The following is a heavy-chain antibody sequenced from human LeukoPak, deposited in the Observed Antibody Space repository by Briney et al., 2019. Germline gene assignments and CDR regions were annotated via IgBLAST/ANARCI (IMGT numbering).Heavy chain of an antibody. CDR1: GFTFSSYA. Sequence: GGSLRLSCAASGFTFSSYAMHWVRQAPGKGLEWVAVISYDGSNKYYADSVKGRFTISRDNSKNTLYLLMNSLIPEDTAVYYCAREVVSTPSYFDSWGQGTLVTVSS. V-gene: IGHV3-30*14. CDR2: ISYDGSNK. D-gene: IGHD2-15*01. CDR3: AREVVSTPSYFDS. J-gene: IGHJ4*02.